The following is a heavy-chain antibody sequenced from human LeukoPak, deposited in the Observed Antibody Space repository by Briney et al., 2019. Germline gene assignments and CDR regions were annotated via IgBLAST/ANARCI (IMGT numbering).Heavy chain of an antibody. CDR3: ARTATQYCTNGVCPPPDYYFDY. V-gene: IGHV2-70*04. D-gene: IGHD2-8*01. Sequence: SGPALVKPTQTLTLTCTFSGFSLSTSGMRVSWIRQPPGKALEWLARIDWDDDKFYSTSLKTRLTISKDTSKNQVVLTMTNTDPVDTATYYCARTATQYCTNGVCPPPDYYFDYWGQGTLVTVSS. CDR1: GFSLSTSGMR. J-gene: IGHJ4*02. CDR2: IDWDDDK.